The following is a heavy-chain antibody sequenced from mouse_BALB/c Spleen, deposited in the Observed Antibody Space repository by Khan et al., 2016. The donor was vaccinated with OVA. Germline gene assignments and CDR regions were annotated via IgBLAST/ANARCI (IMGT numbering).Heavy chain of an antibody. CDR3: SRRGAARATGDYFDC. CDR1: GYTFTNYW. CDR2: TYPGGGYT. V-gene: IGHV1-63*02. Sequence: QVQLQQSGAELVRPGTSVKMSCKAAGYTFTNYWIGWVKQRPGHGLEWIGDTYPGGGYTNYNEKFKGKATLTADTSSSTAYMQLSGLTSEDSAIYYCSRRGAARATGDYFDCWGQGTTLTVSS. D-gene: IGHD3-1*01. J-gene: IGHJ2*01.